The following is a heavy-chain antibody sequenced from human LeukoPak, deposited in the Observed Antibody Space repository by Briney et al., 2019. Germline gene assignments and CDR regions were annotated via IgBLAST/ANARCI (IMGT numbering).Heavy chain of an antibody. CDR3: AKGAAAMGYFFDY. D-gene: IGHD5-18*01. CDR1: GFTFSSYW. J-gene: IGHJ4*02. Sequence: GGSLRLSCAASGFTFSSYWMSWVRQAPGKGLEWVANIKQDGSEKYYVDSVKGRFTISRDTSKNTLYLQMNSLNPEDTAVYSCAKGAAAMGYFFDYWGQGTLVTVSS. CDR2: IKQDGSEK. V-gene: IGHV3-7*01.